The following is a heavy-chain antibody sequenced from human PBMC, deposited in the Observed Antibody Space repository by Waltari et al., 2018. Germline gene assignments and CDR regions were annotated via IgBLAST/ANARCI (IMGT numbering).Heavy chain of an antibody. CDR2: IYYSGGT. J-gene: IGHJ6*02. D-gene: IGHD2-15*01. V-gene: IGHV4-39*01. CDR1: GGSISSSSYY. CDR3: ARQTGCSGGSCYYYYYYYGMDV. Sequence: QLQLQESGPGLVKPSETLSLTCTVSGGSISSSSYYWGWIRQPPGKGLEWIGSIYYSGGTYYNPSLKIRFTISVDTSKNQFSLKLSSVTAADTAVYYCARQTGCSGGSCYYYYYYYGMDVWGQGTTVTVSS.